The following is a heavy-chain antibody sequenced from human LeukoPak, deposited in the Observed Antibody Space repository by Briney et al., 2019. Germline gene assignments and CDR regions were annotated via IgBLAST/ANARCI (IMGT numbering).Heavy chain of an antibody. Sequence: GGSLRLSCAASGFTFSIYGIHWLRQAPGKGLEWVATISQDGSEKFYVDSAKGRFTVSRDNAKTSLYLQMNSLRAEDTAVYYCAREANARFDYWGQGTLVTVSS. CDR2: ISQDGSEK. J-gene: IGHJ4*02. D-gene: IGHD1-1*01. CDR3: AREANARFDY. CDR1: GFTFSIYG. V-gene: IGHV3-7*01.